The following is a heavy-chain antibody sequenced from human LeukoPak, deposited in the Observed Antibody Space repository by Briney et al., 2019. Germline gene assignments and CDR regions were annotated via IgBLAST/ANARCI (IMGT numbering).Heavy chain of an antibody. D-gene: IGHD6-13*01. V-gene: IGHV3-30*09. CDR1: GFTFSSYA. J-gene: IGHJ3*02. CDR2: ISYDGSNK. Sequence: PGGSLRLSCAASGFTFSSYAMHWVRQAPGKGLEWVAVISYDGSNKYYADSVKGRFAISRDNSKNTLYLQMNSLRAEDTAVYYCAREIAAAGTDAFDIWGQGTMVTVSS. CDR3: AREIAAAGTDAFDI.